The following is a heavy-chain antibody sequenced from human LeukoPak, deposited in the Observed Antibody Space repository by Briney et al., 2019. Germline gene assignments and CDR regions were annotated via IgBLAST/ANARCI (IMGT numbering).Heavy chain of an antibody. Sequence: KSSETLSLTCTVYGGSFSGSYWSWIRQPPGQGLEWIGEINHSGSTNYNPSLKSRVTISLEMSKNQFSLKLTSVTAADTAVYYCARVRVVPAEGRDEYYYYGMDVWGQGTTVTVSS. CDR1: GGSFSGSY. V-gene: IGHV4-34*01. CDR3: ARVRVVPAEGRDEYYYYGMDV. J-gene: IGHJ6*02. D-gene: IGHD2-2*01. CDR2: INHSGST.